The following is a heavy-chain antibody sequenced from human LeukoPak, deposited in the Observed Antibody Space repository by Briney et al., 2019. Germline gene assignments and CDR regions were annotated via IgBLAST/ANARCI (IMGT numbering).Heavy chain of an antibody. CDR2: ISNSGTPI. Sequence: GGSLRLSCAASGFTFSSYEMNWVRQAPGKGLEWVSDISNSGTPIYYADSVKGRFTISRDNAKNTLYLQMNSLRTEDTAVYYCARGPWDYWGQGTLVTVSS. J-gene: IGHJ4*02. CDR3: ARGPWDY. CDR1: GFTFSSYE. V-gene: IGHV3-48*03.